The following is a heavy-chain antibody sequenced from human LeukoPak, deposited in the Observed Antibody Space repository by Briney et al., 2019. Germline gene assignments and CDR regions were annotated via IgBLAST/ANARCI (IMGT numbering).Heavy chain of an antibody. D-gene: IGHD2-2*01. Sequence: ASVNASGKASGGTFSIYAFSWVRQAPGQGLEWMGGIIPIFGTANYAQKFQGRVTITADESTSTAYMELSSLRSEDTAVSYCARSVGYCSSTTCWYYFDYWGQGTLGTVSS. V-gene: IGHV1-69*13. J-gene: IGHJ4*02. CDR2: IIPIFGTA. CDR1: GGTFSIYA. CDR3: ARSVGYCSSTTCWYYFDY.